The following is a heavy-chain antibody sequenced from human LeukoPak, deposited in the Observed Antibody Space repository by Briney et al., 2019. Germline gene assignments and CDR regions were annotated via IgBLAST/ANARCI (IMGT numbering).Heavy chain of an antibody. CDR3: ARDLKVWGSHYYMDV. D-gene: IGHD7-27*01. CDR1: GFTFSSYD. J-gene: IGHJ6*03. Sequence: GGSLRLSFAASGFTFSSYDMHWVRQATGKGLEWVSAIGTAGDTSYPGSVKGRFTISRDNAKNSLYLQMNSLRAEDTAVYYCARDLKVWGSHYYMDVWGKGTTITVSS. CDR2: IGTAGDT. V-gene: IGHV3-13*01.